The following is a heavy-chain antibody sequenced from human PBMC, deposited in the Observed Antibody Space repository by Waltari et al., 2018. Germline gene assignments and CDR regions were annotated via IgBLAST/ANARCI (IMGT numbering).Heavy chain of an antibody. CDR3: ARDRIAAGYDDAFDI. J-gene: IGHJ3*02. V-gene: IGHV3-53*01. CDR2: IYSCGST. Sequence: EVQLVESGGGLIQPGGSLRLSCAASGFTVSSNYMSWVRQAPGKGLEGVSVIYSCGSTDYADSVKGRFTISRDNSKNTLYLQMNSLRAEDTAVYYCARDRIAAGYDDAFDIWGQGTMVTVSS. CDR1: GFTVSSNY. D-gene: IGHD6-13*01.